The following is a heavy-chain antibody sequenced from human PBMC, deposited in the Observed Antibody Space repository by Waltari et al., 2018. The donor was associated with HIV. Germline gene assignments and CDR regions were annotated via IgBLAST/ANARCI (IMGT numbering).Heavy chain of an antibody. D-gene: IGHD5-12*01. CDR1: GFSLSTSGMR. V-gene: IGHV2-70*04. Sequence: QVTLKESGPALVKPTQTLTLTCTFSGFSLSTSGMRVSWIRQPPGKALEWLARIDWDDDKFYSTSLKTRLTISKDTSKNQVVLTMTNMDPVDTATYYCARTRPRDGYNLFDYWGQGTLVTVSS. CDR2: IDWDDDK. CDR3: ARTRPRDGYNLFDY. J-gene: IGHJ4*02.